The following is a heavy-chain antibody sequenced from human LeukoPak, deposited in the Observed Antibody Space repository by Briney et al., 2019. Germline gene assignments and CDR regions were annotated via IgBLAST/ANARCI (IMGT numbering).Heavy chain of an antibody. V-gene: IGHV3-74*01. D-gene: IGHD3-10*01. CDR2: ISIDWGDT. J-gene: IGHJ4*02. Sequence: HPGGSLRLSCAASGFSFSSNWMHWVRQAPGKGLVWVSRISIDWGDTVYGDSVKGRFTVSRDNAKDTLYLKMNSLRVEDTAVYYCARGPYYAAGSFDYWGQGTLVTVSS. CDR3: ARGPYYAAGSFDY. CDR1: GFSFSSNW.